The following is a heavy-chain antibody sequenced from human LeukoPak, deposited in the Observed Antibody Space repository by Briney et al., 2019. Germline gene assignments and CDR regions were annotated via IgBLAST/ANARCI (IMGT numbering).Heavy chain of an antibody. V-gene: IGHV4-34*01. Sequence: PSETLSLTCAVYGGSFSGYYWSWIRQPPGKGLEWIGEINHSGSTNYNPSLKSRVTISVDTSKNQFSLKLTLKLSSVTAADTAVYYCARLGFGSYYDNSDDVYNWFDPWGQGTLVTVSS. D-gene: IGHD3-22*01. CDR1: GGSFSGYY. CDR3: ARLGFGSYYDNSDDVYNWFDP. J-gene: IGHJ5*02. CDR2: INHSGST.